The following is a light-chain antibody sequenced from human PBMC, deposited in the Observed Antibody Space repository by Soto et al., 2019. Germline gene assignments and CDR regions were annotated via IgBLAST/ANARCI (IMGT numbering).Light chain of an antibody. CDR2: AAS. V-gene: IGKV1-39*01. CDR1: QSISNY. Sequence: DIQMTQSPSSLSASVGDRVTITCRASQSISNYLNWYQRKPGKAPEFLIYAASSLQSGVPSRFSGSGSGTYFTLTISSLQPEDFATYYRQHSYSTPLTFGGGTKVEMK. J-gene: IGKJ4*01. CDR3: QHSYSTPLT.